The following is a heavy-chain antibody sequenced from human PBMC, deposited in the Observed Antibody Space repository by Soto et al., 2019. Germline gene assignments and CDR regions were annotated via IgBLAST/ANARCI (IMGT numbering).Heavy chain of an antibody. J-gene: IGHJ3*01. CDR2: ISIGSGSL. CDR1: GFTFRSDS. CDR3: VGDDRWGFDF. D-gene: IGHD3-22*01. V-gene: IGHV3-48*02. Sequence: GGSLRLSWAASGFTFRSDSMNWVRHAPGKGLEWVSYISIGSGSLFYADSVKGRFNISRDDAKNSLYLQMNTLRDEDTAVYYCVGDDRWGFDFWGQGTLVNVSS.